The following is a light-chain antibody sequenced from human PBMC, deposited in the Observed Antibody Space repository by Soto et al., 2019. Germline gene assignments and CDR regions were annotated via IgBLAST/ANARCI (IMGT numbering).Light chain of an antibody. Sequence: DVVMTQTPLSLSVAPGQPASISCKSSQSLLHITGETFLFWYLQKPGQSPQLLIYKVSTRVSGVPGKFRGSRSGADFPLEISRVETDDVGIYYCMQSTQLPPTFGQGTRLAIE. CDR2: KVS. CDR3: MQSTQLPPT. J-gene: IGKJ5*01. V-gene: IGKV2D-29*02. CDR1: QSLLHITGETF.